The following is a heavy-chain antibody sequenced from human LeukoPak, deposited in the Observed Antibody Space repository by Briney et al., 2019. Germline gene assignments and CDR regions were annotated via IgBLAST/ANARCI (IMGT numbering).Heavy chain of an antibody. Sequence: KVGESLKISCKVSGYNFTSYWIGWVRQMPGKGLEWMGIIYPGDSDTRYSPSFQGQVTISADKSISTAYLQWSSLKASDTAMYYCARRGDDYGDYQFDYWGQGTLVTVSS. CDR3: ARRGDDYGDYQFDY. CDR2: IYPGDSDT. J-gene: IGHJ4*02. D-gene: IGHD4-17*01. V-gene: IGHV5-51*01. CDR1: GYNFTSYW.